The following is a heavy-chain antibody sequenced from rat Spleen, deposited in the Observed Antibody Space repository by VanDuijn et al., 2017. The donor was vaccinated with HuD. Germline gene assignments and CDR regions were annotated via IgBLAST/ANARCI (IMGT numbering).Heavy chain of an antibody. CDR3: ATRTHYDGTYYYEGGWFAY. CDR1: GFIFSIYG. Sequence: EVHLVESGGDLVQPGRSLILSCTASGFIFSIYGMAWVRQTPTKGLEWVATLSYDASAPYYRDSVKGRFTISRDNAKSTLYLQMDSLRSEDTATYYCATRTHYDGTYYYEGGWFAYWGQGTLVTVSS. D-gene: IGHD1-12*02. CDR2: LSYDASAP. J-gene: IGHJ3*01. V-gene: IGHV5-29*01.